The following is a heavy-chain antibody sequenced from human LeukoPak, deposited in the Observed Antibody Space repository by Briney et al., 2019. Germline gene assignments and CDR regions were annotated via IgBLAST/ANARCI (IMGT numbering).Heavy chain of an antibody. Sequence: QTLSLTYTVTGGSISSYYWTWIRQPPGKGLEWIGYIYYSGSTNYNPSLKSRVTISVDTSKNQFSLKLSSVTAADTAVYYCARVQGHYFYYGMDVWGQGTTVTVSS. CDR1: GGSISSYY. J-gene: IGHJ6*02. V-gene: IGHV4-59*01. CDR2: IYYSGST. CDR3: ARVQGHYFYYGMDV.